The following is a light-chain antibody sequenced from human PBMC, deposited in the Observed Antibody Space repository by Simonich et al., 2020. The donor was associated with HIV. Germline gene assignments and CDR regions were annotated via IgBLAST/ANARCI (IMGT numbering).Light chain of an antibody. CDR3: QQYNNWPWT. Sequence: EIVMTQSPGTLSVSPGERTTLSCRASQSVRSNVARYQQKPGQAPRLLIYGTSTRATGIPARFSGSGSGTDFTLTISSMESEDFAVYHCQQYNNWPWTFGQGTKVEIK. CDR1: QSVRSN. V-gene: IGKV3-15*01. J-gene: IGKJ1*01. CDR2: GTS.